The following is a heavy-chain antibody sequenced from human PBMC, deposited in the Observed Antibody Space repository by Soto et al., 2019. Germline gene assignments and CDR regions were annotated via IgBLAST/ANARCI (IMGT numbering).Heavy chain of an antibody. V-gene: IGHV3-23*01. J-gene: IGHJ4*02. D-gene: IGHD3-22*01. CDR2: ISGSGGST. CDR3: AKDFPLYYYDSSGYYYVY. CDR1: GFTFSSYA. Sequence: GGSLRLSCAASGFTFSSYAMSWVRQAPGKGLEWVSAISGSGGSTYYADSVKGRFTISRDNSKNTLYLQMNSLRAEDTAVYYCAKDFPLYYYDSSGYYYVYWGQGTLVTVSS.